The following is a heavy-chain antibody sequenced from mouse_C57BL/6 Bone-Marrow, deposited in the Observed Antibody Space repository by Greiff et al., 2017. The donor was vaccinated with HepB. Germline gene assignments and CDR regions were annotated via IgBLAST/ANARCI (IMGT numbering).Heavy chain of an antibody. CDR1: GYAFSSSW. CDR3: AREGPVVATKYFDV. D-gene: IGHD1-1*01. CDR2: IYPGDGDT. J-gene: IGHJ1*03. Sequence: VQLVESGPELVKPGASVKISCKASGYAFSSSWMNWVKQRPGKGLEWIGRIYPGDGDTNYNGKFKGKATLTADKTSSTAYMQLSSLTSEDSAVYFCAREGPVVATKYFDVWGTGTTVTVSS. V-gene: IGHV1-82*01.